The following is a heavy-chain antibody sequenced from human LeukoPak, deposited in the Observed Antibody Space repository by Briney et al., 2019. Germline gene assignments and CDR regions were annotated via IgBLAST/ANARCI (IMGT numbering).Heavy chain of an antibody. CDR3: AKDLHYGSADY. Sequence: GGSLRLSCAASGFIFNTYGMHWVRQAPGKGLEWVAVISYDGGHKYYADSVKGRFTISRDNAKNALYLQMNSLRAEDTAVYYCAKDLHYGSADYWGQGTLVTVSS. CDR2: ISYDGGHK. J-gene: IGHJ4*02. CDR1: GFIFNTYG. V-gene: IGHV3-30*18. D-gene: IGHD3-10*01.